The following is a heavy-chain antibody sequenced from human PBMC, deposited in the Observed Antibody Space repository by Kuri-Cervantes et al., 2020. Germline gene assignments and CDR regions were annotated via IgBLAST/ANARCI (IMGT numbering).Heavy chain of an antibody. Sequence: GSLRLSCTVSGGSISSYYWSWIRQPPGKRLEWIGSIYYSGSTYYNPSLKSRVTISVDTSKNQFSLKLSSVTAADTAVYYCARDSAVPAALYSSGWSFSVFDPWGQGTLVTVSS. D-gene: IGHD6-19*01. J-gene: IGHJ5*02. CDR1: GGSISSYY. CDR3: ARDSAVPAALYSSGWSFSVFDP. CDR2: IYYSGST. V-gene: IGHV4-59*12.